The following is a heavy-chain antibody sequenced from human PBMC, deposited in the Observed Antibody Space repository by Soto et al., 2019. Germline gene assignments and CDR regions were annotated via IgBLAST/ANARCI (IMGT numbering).Heavy chain of an antibody. V-gene: IGHV2-5*02. J-gene: IGHJ4*01. CDR1: GFSLSTSGVG. CDR3: ANSGVGATAACDY. CDR2: IYWDEDK. D-gene: IGHD1-26*01. Sequence: QITLKESGPTLVKPTQTLTLTCTFSGFSLSTSGVGVAWIRQPPGKALEWLALIYWDEDKFYIPSLKSTVTITRASSKNQVILTSTIMDPADKATYCCANSGVGATAACDYWGRGTLVTVSS.